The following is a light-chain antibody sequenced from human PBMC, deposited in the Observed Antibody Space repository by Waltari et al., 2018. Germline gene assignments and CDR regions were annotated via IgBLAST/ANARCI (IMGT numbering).Light chain of an antibody. V-gene: IGLV4-69*01. CDR1: SGHSTNV. J-gene: IGLJ3*02. CDR2: VNSDGSH. CDR3: QTGGHGTWV. Sequence: QLVLTQSPSASASLGASVKLTCTLSSGHSTNVIAWLQKRPERGPRYLMKVNSDGSHNTGDAIPDRFSGSSSGAEHYLTIASLQSEDEADYYCQTGGHGTWVFGGGTKLTVL.